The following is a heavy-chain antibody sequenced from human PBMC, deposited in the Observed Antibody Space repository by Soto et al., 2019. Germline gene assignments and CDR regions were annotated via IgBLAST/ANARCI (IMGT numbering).Heavy chain of an antibody. J-gene: IGHJ4*02. V-gene: IGHV3-23*01. CDR2: LLRSGSSA. CDR3: VRDYYHISGSHYDIPLDS. D-gene: IGHD3-10*01. CDR1: GFTFRNYA. Sequence: GGSLRLSCAASGFTFRNYAMTWARQAPGKGLEWVSSLLRSGSSAYYADSVRGRFTTSRDNSKDTLYLQMNSLRAEDTAVYQCVRDYYHISGSHYDIPLDSWGQGTLVTVSS.